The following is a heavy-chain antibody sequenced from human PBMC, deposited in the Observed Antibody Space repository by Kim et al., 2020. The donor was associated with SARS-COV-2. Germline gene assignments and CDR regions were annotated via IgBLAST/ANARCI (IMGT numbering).Heavy chain of an antibody. CDR3: ARAITMVRGALGTFDY. Sequence: GGSLRLSCAASGFTFSSCGMSWVRQAPGKGLEWVSAISGSGCSTYYADSVKGRFTISRDNSKNTLYLQMNSLRAEDTAVYYCARAITMVRGALGTFDYWGQGTLVTVSS. CDR2: ISGSGCST. V-gene: IGHV3-23*01. CDR1: GFTFSSCG. D-gene: IGHD3-10*01. J-gene: IGHJ4*02.